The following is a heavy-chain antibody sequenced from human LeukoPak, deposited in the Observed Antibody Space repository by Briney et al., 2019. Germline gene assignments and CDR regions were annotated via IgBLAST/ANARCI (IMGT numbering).Heavy chain of an antibody. CDR1: GASISSTTYY. D-gene: IGHD3-10*01. J-gene: IGHJ6*03. Sequence: SETLSLTCTVSGASISSTTYYWGWIRQPPRKGLEWIASIYYSGSTYYNPSLKSRVTISVDTSKNQFSLKLSSVTAADTAVYYCARGWSSMVRGYYYYYMDVWGKGTTVTISS. V-gene: IGHV4-39*07. CDR2: IYYSGST. CDR3: ARGWSSMVRGYYYYYMDV.